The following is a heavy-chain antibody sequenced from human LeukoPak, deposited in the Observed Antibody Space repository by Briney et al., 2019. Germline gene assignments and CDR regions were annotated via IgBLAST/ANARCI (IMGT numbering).Heavy chain of an antibody. CDR1: GFTFDDYA. D-gene: IGHD4-23*01. V-gene: IGHV3-9*01. J-gene: IGHJ4*02. Sequence: GGSLRLSCAASGFTFDDYAMHCVRQAPGKGLEWVSGISWNSGSIDYADSVKGRFTISRDNAKNSLYLQMNSLRAEDTAFYYCAKAEGFFGGYYDHWGQGTLVTVSS. CDR2: ISWNSGSI. CDR3: AKAEGFFGGYYDH.